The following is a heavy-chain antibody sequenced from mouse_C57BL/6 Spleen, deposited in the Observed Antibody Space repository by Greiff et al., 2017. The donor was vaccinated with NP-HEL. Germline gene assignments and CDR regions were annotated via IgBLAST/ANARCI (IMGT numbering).Heavy chain of an antibody. D-gene: IGHD2-3*01. CDR1: GYTFTSYW. Sequence: QVQLQQPGTELVKPGASVKLSCKASGYTFTSYWMHWVKQRPGQGLEWIGNINPSNGGTNYNEKFKRKATLTVDKSSSTSYMQLISLTSEDSAVYYCARGRVYDGYYVGFAYWGQGTLVTVSA. CDR2: INPSNGGT. J-gene: IGHJ3*01. CDR3: ARGRVYDGYYVGFAY. V-gene: IGHV1-53*01.